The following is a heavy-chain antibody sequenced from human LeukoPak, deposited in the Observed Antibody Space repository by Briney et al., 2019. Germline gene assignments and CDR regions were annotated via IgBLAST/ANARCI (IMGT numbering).Heavy chain of an antibody. J-gene: IGHJ5*02. D-gene: IGHD1-26*01. CDR3: ARDIAGATKGGWFDT. CDR2: MNPNSGNT. CDR1: GYTFTNYY. Sequence: GASVKVSCKASGYTFTNYYINWVRQATGQGLEWMGWMNPNSGNTGYAQKFHGRVTMTRNTSISTAYMELSSLRSEDTALYYCARDIAGATKGGWFDTWGQGTPVTVSS. V-gene: IGHV1-8*01.